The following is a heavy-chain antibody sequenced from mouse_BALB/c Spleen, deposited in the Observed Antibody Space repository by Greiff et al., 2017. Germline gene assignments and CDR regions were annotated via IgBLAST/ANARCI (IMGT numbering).Heavy chain of an antibody. D-gene: IGHD2-14*01. CDR3: TRKEVYRCFAY. V-gene: IGHV1-15*01. J-gene: IGHJ3*01. Sequence: QVQLQQSGAELVRPGASVTLSCKASGYTFTDYEMHWVKQTPVHGLEWIGAIDPETGGTAYNQKFKGKATLTADKSSSTAYMELRSLTSEDSAVYYCTRKEVYRCFAYWGQGTLVTVSA. CDR1: GYTFTDYE. CDR2: IDPETGGT.